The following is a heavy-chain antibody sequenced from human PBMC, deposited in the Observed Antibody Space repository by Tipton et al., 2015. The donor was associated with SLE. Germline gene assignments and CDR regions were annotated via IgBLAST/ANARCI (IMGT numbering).Heavy chain of an antibody. CDR2: VFYSGST. Sequence: GLVKPSETLSLTCIVSGDSISSYSHYWGWIRQPPGKTLEWIGSVFYSGSTYYNPSLKSRITISVDTSKNQFSLKLNSVTAADTAVYYCARGRPRATQAWGGYYYYMDVWGKGTTVTVSS. CDR3: ARGRPRATQAWGGYYYYMDV. V-gene: IGHV4-39*07. CDR1: GDSISSYSHY. J-gene: IGHJ6*03. D-gene: IGHD3-16*01.